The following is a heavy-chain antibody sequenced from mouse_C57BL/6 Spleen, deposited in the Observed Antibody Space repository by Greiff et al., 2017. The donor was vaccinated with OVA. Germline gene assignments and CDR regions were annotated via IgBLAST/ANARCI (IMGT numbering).Heavy chain of an antibody. Sequence: EVMLVESGEGLVKPGGSLKLSCAASGFTFSSYAMSWVRQTPEKRLEWVAYISSGGDYIYYADTVKGRFTISRDNARNTLYLQMSSLKSEDTAMYYCTRADICYGSSYFFDYWGKGTTLTVSS. CDR1: GFTFSSYA. CDR2: ISSGGDYI. V-gene: IGHV5-9-1*02. J-gene: IGHJ2*01. D-gene: IGHD1-1*01. CDR3: TRADICYGSSYFFDY.